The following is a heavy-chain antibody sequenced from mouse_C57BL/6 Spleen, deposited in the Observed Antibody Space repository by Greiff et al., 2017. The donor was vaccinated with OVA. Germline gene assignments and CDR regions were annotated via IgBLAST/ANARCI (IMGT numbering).Heavy chain of an antibody. V-gene: IGHV14-4*01. J-gene: IGHJ1*03. D-gene: IGHD2-1*01. Sequence: EVQLQQSGAELVRPGASVKLSCTASGFNIKDDYMHWVKQRPEQGLEWIGWIDPENGDTEYASKFQGKATITADTSSNTAYLQLSSLTSEDTAVYYCTLYGNYVYWYFDVWGTGTTVTVSS. CDR3: TLYGNYVYWYFDV. CDR1: GFNIKDDY. CDR2: IDPENGDT.